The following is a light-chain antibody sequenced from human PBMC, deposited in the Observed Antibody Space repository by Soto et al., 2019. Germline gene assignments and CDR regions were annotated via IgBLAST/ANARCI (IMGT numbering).Light chain of an antibody. Sequence: QSALTQSPSASASLGASVKLTCTLSSGHSSYAIAWYQQQPEKGPRYLMNLNSDGSHSKGDGIPDRFSGSSSGAEHYLTISSLQSEDEADYYCQTWGTGAWVFGGGTKVTVL. CDR3: QTWGTGAWV. J-gene: IGLJ3*02. CDR1: SGHSSYA. V-gene: IGLV4-69*01. CDR2: LNSDGSH.